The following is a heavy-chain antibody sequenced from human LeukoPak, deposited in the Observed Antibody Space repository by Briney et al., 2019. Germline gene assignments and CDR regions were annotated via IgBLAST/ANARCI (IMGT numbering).Heavy chain of an antibody. CDR1: GVSFSGYY. Sequence: SETLSLTCAVYGVSFSGYYWSWIRQPPGKGLEWIGEINHSGSTNYNPSLKSRVTISVDTSKNQFSLKLSSVTAADTAVYYCARAFYPGYYSYMAVWGKGTTVTVSS. CDR3: ARAFYPGYYSYMAV. V-gene: IGHV4-34*01. CDR2: INHSGST. J-gene: IGHJ6*03. D-gene: IGHD3-3*02.